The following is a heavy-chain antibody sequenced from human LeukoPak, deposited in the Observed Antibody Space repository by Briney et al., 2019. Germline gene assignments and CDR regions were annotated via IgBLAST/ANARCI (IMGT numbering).Heavy chain of an antibody. J-gene: IGHJ6*02. D-gene: IGHD1-1*01. V-gene: IGHV4-59*01. CDR1: GGSISSYY. CDR2: IYYSGST. Sequence: PSETLSLTCTVSGGSISSYYWSWIRQPPVKGLEWIGYIYYSGSTNYNPSLKSRVTISVDTSKNQFSLKLSSVTAADTAVYYCARVVANGYYYYYGMDVWGQGTTVTVSS. CDR3: ARVVANGYYYYYGMDV.